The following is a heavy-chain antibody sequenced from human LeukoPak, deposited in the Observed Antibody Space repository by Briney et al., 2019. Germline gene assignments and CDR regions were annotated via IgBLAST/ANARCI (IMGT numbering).Heavy chain of an antibody. CDR2: IYYSGST. J-gene: IGHJ4*02. V-gene: IGHV4-59*01. CDR1: GGSISSYY. Sequence: SETLSLTCTVSGGSISSYYRSWIRQPPGKGLEWIGYIYYSGSTNYNPSLKSRVTISVDTSKNQFSLKLSSVTAADTAVYYCARGYSSGWYYFDYWGQGTLVTVSS. CDR3: ARGYSSGWYYFDY. D-gene: IGHD6-19*01.